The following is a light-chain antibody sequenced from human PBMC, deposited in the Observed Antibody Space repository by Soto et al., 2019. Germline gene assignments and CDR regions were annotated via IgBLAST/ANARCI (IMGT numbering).Light chain of an antibody. CDR2: WAS. J-gene: IGKJ2*01. CDR3: QQYYNTPYT. V-gene: IGKV4-1*01. CDR1: QSVLYSSNNKNY. Sequence: DIMMTQSPDSLAVSLGERATINCKSSQSVLYSSNNKNYLTWYQQKPGQPPKLLIYWASTRESGVPDRFSGSGSRTDFTLTISRLHAEDVAVYYCQQYYNTPYTFGQGTKLEIK.